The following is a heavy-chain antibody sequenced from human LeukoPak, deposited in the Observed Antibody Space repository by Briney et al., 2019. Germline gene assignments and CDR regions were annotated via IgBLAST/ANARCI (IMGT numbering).Heavy chain of an antibody. CDR1: GFTFTSYA. CDR3: AKDRGGPTDS. Sequence: GGSLKLSCAASGFTFTSYAMHWVRQAPGKGLEWVALISYDGSDKYYADSVKGRFTISRDNPKNTLYLQMYSLRAEDTAIYYCAKDRGGPTDSWGQGTLVTVSS. V-gene: IGHV3-30*18. CDR2: ISYDGSDK. D-gene: IGHD2-15*01. J-gene: IGHJ4*02.